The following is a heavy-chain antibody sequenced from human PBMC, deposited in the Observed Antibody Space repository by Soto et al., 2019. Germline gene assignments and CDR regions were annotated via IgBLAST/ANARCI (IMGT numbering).Heavy chain of an antibody. J-gene: IGHJ4*02. V-gene: IGHV3-30*18. Sequence: QVQLVESGGGVVQPGRSLRLSCAASGFTFSSYGMHWVRQAPGKGLEWVAVISYDGSNKYYADSVKGRFTISRDNSKNTLYLQMNSLRAEDTAVYYCAKDLGAGYSYGQIDYWGQGTLVTVSS. D-gene: IGHD5-18*01. CDR3: AKDLGAGYSYGQIDY. CDR2: ISYDGSNK. CDR1: GFTFSSYG.